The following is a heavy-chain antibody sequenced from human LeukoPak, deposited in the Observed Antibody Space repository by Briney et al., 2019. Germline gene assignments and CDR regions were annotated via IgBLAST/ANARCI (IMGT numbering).Heavy chain of an antibody. CDR1: GGSFSGYY. V-gene: IGHV4-34*01. CDR2: MNHSGST. J-gene: IGHJ4*02. CDR3: ARVGLRYYGSGGGPFDY. Sequence: PSETLSLTCAVYGGSFSGYYWSWIRQPPGKGPEWIGAMNHSGSTNYNPSLKSRVTISVDTSKNQFSLKLSSVTAADTAVYYCARVGLRYYGSGGGPFDYWGQGTLVTVSS. D-gene: IGHD3-10*01.